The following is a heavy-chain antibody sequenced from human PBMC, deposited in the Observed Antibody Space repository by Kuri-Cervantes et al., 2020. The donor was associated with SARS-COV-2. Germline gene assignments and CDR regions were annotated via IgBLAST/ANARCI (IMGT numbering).Heavy chain of an antibody. CDR2: IIPIFGTA. D-gene: IGHD1-20*01. Sequence: SVKVSCKASGYTFTSYDMHWVRQAPGQGLEWMGGIIPIFGTANCAQKFQGRVTITVDKSTSTASMELSSLRSEDTAVYYCAGFRHLGGYTWNQPDYYYGKDVWGQGTVVTVSS. CDR1: GYTFTSYD. V-gene: IGHV1-69*06. CDR3: AGFRHLGGYTWNQPDYYYGKDV. J-gene: IGHJ6*02.